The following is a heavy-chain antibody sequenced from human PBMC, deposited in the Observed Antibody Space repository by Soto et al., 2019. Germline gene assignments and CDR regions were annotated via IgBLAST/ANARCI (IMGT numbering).Heavy chain of an antibody. CDR1: GFTFSSYW. J-gene: IGHJ4*02. D-gene: IGHD3-9*01. CDR3: ARVEEGNYDLLTGYYAPPDY. CDR2: INSDVSST. Sequence: GGSLRLSCAASGFTFSSYWMHWVRQAPGKGLVWVSRINSDVSSTSYADSVKGRFTISRDNAKNTLYLQMNSLRAEDTAVYYCARVEEGNYDLLTGYYAPPDYWGQGTMVTVSS. V-gene: IGHV3-74*01.